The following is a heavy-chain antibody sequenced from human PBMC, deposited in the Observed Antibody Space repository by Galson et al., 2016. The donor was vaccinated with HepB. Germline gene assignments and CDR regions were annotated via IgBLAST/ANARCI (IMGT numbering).Heavy chain of an antibody. V-gene: IGHV4-39*01. CDR1: GGAISSDGDY. D-gene: IGHD6-13*01. J-gene: IGHJ4*02. Sequence: SETLSLTCTVSGGAISSDGDYWGWIRQPPGKGLEWLGSIYYSGSTYYNPSLKSRVTISVDTSKNQFSLRLSSVTVADTAVHYCARHKRAAAAGTPPYYFDSWGQGTLVTVSS. CDR3: ARHKRAAAAGTPPYYFDS. CDR2: IYYSGST.